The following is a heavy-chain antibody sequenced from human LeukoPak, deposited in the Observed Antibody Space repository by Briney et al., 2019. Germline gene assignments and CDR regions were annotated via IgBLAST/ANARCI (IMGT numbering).Heavy chain of an antibody. J-gene: IGHJ5*02. CDR1: GYTFTGYN. Sequence: ASVKVSCKASGYTFTGYNMHLVRQAPGQGLGWMGWINPNSGGTNSAQEVQVKVTLTRYTANSKAKMELRRLRFNATDMSDCARVVVPAAMLGWFDPWGQGTLVTDSS. CDR2: INPNSGGT. V-gene: IGHV1-2*02. D-gene: IGHD2-2*01. CDR3: ARVVVPAAMLGWFDP.